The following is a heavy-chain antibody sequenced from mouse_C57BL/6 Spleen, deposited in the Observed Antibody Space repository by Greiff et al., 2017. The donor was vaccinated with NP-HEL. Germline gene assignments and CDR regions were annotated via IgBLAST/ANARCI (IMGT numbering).Heavy chain of an antibody. CDR3: ARPQDYDSYYAMDY. CDR1: GFTFSDYG. D-gene: IGHD2-4*01. V-gene: IGHV5-17*01. CDR2: ISSGSSTI. Sequence: EVQVVESGGGLVKPGGSLKLSCAASGFTFSDYGMHWVRQAPEKGLEWVAYISSGSSTIYYADTVKGRFTISRDNAKNTLFLQMTSLRSEDTAMFYCARPQDYDSYYAMDYWGQGTSVTVSS. J-gene: IGHJ4*01.